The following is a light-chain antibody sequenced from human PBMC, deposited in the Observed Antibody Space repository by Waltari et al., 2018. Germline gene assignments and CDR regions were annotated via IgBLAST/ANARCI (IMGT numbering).Light chain of an antibody. CDR2: AAS. V-gene: IGKV1-NL1*01. J-gene: IGKJ1*01. CDR3: QQYYSTPPWT. CDR1: QGISNS. Sequence: DIQMTQSPSSLSASVGDRVTITCRASQGISNSLAWYQQKPGKAPKLLLYAASRVESGVPSRFSGSGSGTDYTLTISSLQPEDFATYYCQQYYSTPPWTFGQGTKVEIK.